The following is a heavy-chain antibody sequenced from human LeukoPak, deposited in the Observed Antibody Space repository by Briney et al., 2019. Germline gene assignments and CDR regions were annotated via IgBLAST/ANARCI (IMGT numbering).Heavy chain of an antibody. J-gene: IGHJ4*02. CDR1: GGTFSSYA. V-gene: IGHV1-69*13. CDR3: ARSGMTEDCSSTSCYFNYFDY. Sequence: ASVKVSCKASGGTFSSYAISWVRQAPGQGLEWMGGIIPIFGTANYAQKFQGRVTITADESTSTAYMELSSLRSEDTAVYYCARSGMTEDCSSTSCYFNYFDYWGQGTLVTVSS. CDR2: IIPIFGTA. D-gene: IGHD2-2*01.